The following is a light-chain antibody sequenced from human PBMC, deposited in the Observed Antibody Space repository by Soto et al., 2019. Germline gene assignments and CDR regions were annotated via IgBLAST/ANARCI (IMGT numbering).Light chain of an antibody. CDR3: QQYNNWPPIT. CDR1: QSVSTN. CDR2: GAS. V-gene: IGKV3D-15*01. J-gene: IGKJ5*01. Sequence: EIVLTESPCTLSLSPGERATLSCRASQSVSTNYLAWYQQKPGQAPRLLIYGASNRATGIPDRFSGSGSGTEFTLTISSLQSEDFAVYYCQQYNNWPPITFGQGTRLQIK.